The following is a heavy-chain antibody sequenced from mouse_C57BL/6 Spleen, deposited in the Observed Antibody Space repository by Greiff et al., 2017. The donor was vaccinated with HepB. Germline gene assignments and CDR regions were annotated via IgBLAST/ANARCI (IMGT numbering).Heavy chain of an antibody. D-gene: IGHD1-1*01. CDR2: IYPGDGDT. J-gene: IGHJ2*01. CDR3: ARSAVEDFDY. Sequence: QVQLKESGAELVKPGASVKISCKASGYAFSSYWMNWVKQRPGKGLEWIGQIYPGDGDTNYNGKFKGQATLTADKSSSTAYMQLSSLTSEDSAVYFCARSAVEDFDYWGQGTTLTVSS. CDR1: GYAFSSYW. V-gene: IGHV1-80*01.